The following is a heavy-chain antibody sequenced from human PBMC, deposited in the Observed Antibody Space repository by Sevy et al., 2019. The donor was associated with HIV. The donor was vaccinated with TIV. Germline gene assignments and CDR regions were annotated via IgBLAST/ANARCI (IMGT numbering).Heavy chain of an antibody. CDR2: IFPGNSDA. D-gene: IGHD1-26*01. J-gene: IGHJ3*02. Sequence: GESLKISCTASGYSFVGYWIGWVRQRPGKGLEYMGIIFPGNSDARVSPSFQGQVTISADKSTSTAYLHWSSLRASDTAMYHCARSREGLVFYAFDIWGQGTMVTVSS. CDR3: ARSREGLVFYAFDI. V-gene: IGHV5-51*01. CDR1: GYSFVGYW.